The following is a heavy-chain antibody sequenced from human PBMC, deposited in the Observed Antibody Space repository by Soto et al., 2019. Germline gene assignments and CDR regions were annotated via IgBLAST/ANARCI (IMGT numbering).Heavy chain of an antibody. Sequence: EVQLLESGGGLVQPGGSLRLSCAASGFTFSSYAMSWVRQAPGKGLEWVSAISGSGGSTYYADSVKGRFTISRDNSKNTLYLQMNSLRAEDTAVYYCAKDPRGGPIPGINWFDPWGQGTLVTVSS. D-gene: IGHD2-15*01. CDR2: ISGSGGST. CDR1: GFTFSSYA. J-gene: IGHJ5*02. CDR3: AKDPRGGPIPGINWFDP. V-gene: IGHV3-23*01.